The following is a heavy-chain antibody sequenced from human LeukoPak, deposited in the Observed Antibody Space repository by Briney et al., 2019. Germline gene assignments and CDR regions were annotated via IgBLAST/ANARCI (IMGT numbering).Heavy chain of an antibody. J-gene: IGHJ6*02. Sequence: ASVKVSCKASGYTFTGYYMHWVRQAPGQGLEWMGWINPNSGGTNYAQKFQGRVTMTRDTSISTAYMELSGLRSDDTAVYYCARAGLDYYYYGMDVWGQGTTVTVSS. CDR1: GYTFTGYY. V-gene: IGHV1-2*02. CDR3: ARAGLDYYYYGMDV. CDR2: INPNSGGT.